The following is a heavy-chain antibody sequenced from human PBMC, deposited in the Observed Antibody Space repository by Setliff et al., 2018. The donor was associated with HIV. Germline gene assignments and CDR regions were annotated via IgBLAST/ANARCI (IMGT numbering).Heavy chain of an antibody. Sequence: ASVKVSCKASGYTFTAYYIHWVRQAPGQGHEWMGWINPKSGSTNYAQKFQGRVTMSSDTSISTAYMELGRLRSDDTAVYYCAALTGVKSFDFLEYLLYDYWGQGTQVTVSS. V-gene: IGHV1-2*02. D-gene: IGHD3-3*01. CDR3: AALTGVKSFDFLEYLLYDY. CDR2: INPKSGST. J-gene: IGHJ4*02. CDR1: GYTFTAYY.